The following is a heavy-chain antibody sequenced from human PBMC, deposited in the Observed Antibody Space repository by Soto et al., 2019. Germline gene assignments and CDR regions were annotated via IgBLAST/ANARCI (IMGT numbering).Heavy chain of an antibody. D-gene: IGHD3-10*01. CDR3: ARAYYGAGTYLGY. CDR1: DGSSSSGDYY. J-gene: IGHJ4*02. V-gene: IGHV4-30-4*01. Sequence: QVQLQESGPGLVKPSQTLSLTCTVSDGSSSSGDYYWSWLRQPPGKGLDWIGYIYYSGRTYYNQSLKSRVTIALDTSKNQFSLKVNSVTAADTAVYYCARAYYGAGTYLGYWGQGTLVTVSS. CDR2: IYYSGRT.